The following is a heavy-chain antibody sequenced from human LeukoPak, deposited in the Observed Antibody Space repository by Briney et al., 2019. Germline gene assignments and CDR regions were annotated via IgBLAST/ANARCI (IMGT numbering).Heavy chain of an antibody. CDR3: ATMVPTLRYFQH. CDR2: ISHSGTT. CDR1: GGSISSSNW. J-gene: IGHJ1*01. Sequence: PSETLSLTCAVSGGSISSSNWWSWVRRPPGKGLEWIGEISHSGTTNYKPSLKSRVTISLDKSKIQVSLRLNSVTAADTAVYYCATMVPTLRYFQHWGQGTLVTVSS. D-gene: IGHD4/OR15-4a*01. V-gene: IGHV4-4*02.